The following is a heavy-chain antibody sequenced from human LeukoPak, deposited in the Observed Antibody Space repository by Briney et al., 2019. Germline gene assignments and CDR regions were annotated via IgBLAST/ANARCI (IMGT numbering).Heavy chain of an antibody. D-gene: IGHD3-10*01. Sequence: SGTLCLSCTVSGGSISSANYYWAWIRQPPGKGLEWIGDVYYSGSTYYNPSLKNRVTILVDTSKNQFSLKVTSVTAADTAVYYCARVRFGFREFRHRFDPWGQGALVTVPS. V-gene: IGHV4-39*07. J-gene: IGHJ5*02. CDR1: GGSISSANYY. CDR2: VYYSGST. CDR3: ARVRFGFREFRHRFDP.